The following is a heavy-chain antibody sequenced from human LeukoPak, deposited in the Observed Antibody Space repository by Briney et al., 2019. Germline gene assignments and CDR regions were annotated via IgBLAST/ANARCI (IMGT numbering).Heavy chain of an antibody. V-gene: IGHV4-59*08. CDR2: IYYSGTT. CDR1: GGSINSYY. CDR3: ARHISNWYYFDD. Sequence: SETLSLTCTVSGGSINSYYWRWIRLPPGKGLEWIGYIYYSGTTNYNPSLKTRVTISVDTSKNQFSLKLSSVTAADTAMYYCARHISNWYYFDDWGQGTLVTVSS. D-gene: IGHD6-13*01. J-gene: IGHJ4*02.